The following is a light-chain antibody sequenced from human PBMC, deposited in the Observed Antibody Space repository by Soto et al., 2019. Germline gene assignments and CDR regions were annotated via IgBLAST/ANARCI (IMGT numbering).Light chain of an antibody. CDR2: AAS. Sequence: DIQMTQSPTSLSASVGDRATITCRASQGIRNFVAWYQQKPGKAPKLLIYAASTLQSGVPSRFSGSGSGTDSTLTINSLQPEDVATYSCQKYSSVPVFGPGTKVEIK. J-gene: IGKJ3*01. CDR1: QGIRNF. V-gene: IGKV1-27*01. CDR3: QKYSSVPV.